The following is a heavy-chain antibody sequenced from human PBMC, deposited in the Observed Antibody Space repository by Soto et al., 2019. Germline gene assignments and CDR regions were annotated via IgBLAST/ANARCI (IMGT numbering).Heavy chain of an antibody. CDR1: GFTFSSYA. V-gene: IGHV3-30-3*01. CDR3: ARDTVVTTYAFDI. CDR2: ISYDGSNK. J-gene: IGHJ3*02. Sequence: QVQLVESGGGVVQPGRSLRLSCAASGFTFSSYAMHWVRQAPGKGLEWVAVISYDGSNKYYADSVKGRFTISRDNSTNTMYLQMNSLRSEDTAVYYCARDTVVTTYAFDIWGQGTMVTVSS. D-gene: IGHD4-4*01.